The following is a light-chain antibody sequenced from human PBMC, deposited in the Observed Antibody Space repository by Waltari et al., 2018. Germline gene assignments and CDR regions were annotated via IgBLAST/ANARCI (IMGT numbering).Light chain of an antibody. CDR1: NIGSKS. V-gene: IGLV3-21*04. Sequence: SYVLTQPPLVSVAPGTTARLTCGGNNIGSKSVHWYQQKPGQAPVLVIYYDSDRPSGIPERFSGSNSGNTATLTISRVEAGDEADYYCQVWDSSSDHWVFGGGTKLTVL. CDR2: YDS. J-gene: IGLJ3*02. CDR3: QVWDSSSDHWV.